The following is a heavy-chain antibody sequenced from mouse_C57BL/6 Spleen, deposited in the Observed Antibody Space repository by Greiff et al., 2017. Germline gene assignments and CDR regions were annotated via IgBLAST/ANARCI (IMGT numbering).Heavy chain of an antibody. D-gene: IGHD1-1*01. V-gene: IGHV5-4*01. CDR3: ARDLYYGSSYDY. CDR2: ISDGGSYT. Sequence: EVKLQESGGGLVKPGGSLKLSCAASGFTFSSYAMSWVRQTPEKRLEWVATISDGGSYTYYPDNVKGRFTISRDNAKNNLYLQMSHLKSEDTAMYYCARDLYYGSSYDYWGQGTTLTVSS. J-gene: IGHJ2*01. CDR1: GFTFSSYA.